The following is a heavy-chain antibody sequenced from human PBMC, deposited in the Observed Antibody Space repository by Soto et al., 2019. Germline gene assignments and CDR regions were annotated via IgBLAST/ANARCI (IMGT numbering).Heavy chain of an antibody. Sequence: GGSLRLSCAASGFTFSTYSMNWVRQAPGKGLEWVSYISSSSSTIFYTDSVKGRFTVSRDNAKNSLYPQMNSLTAEDTAVYYCARESSGHYVYWGQGTLVTVSS. D-gene: IGHD3-22*01. CDR2: ISSSSSTI. CDR1: GFTFSTYS. CDR3: ARESSGHYVY. V-gene: IGHV3-48*01. J-gene: IGHJ4*02.